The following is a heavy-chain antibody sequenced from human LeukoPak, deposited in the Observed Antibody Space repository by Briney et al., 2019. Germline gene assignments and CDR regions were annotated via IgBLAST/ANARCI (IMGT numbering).Heavy chain of an antibody. Sequence: PGGSLRLSCAASGFTFSSYAMSWVRQAPGKGLEWVSAISGSGGSTYYADSVKGQFTISRDNSKNTLYLQMNSLRAEDTAVYYCAKENPYYYDSSGYYYYDYWGQGTLVTVSS. CDR3: AKENPYYYDSSGYYYYDY. D-gene: IGHD3-22*01. CDR2: ISGSGGST. V-gene: IGHV3-23*01. J-gene: IGHJ4*02. CDR1: GFTFSSYA.